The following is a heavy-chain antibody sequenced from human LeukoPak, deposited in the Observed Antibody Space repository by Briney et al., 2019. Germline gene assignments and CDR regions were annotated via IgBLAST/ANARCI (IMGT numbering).Heavy chain of an antibody. CDR1: GFTFSSYA. CDR3: AKDDRWLQFCC. J-gene: IGHJ4*02. CDR2: IIPSGHTT. Sequence: GGSLRLSCAASGFTFSSYAMSWVRQAPGKGLEWVSGIIPSGHTTYYADSVRGRFTISRDNSRNTVYLQMNSRRAEDTAVYYCAKDDRWLQFCCWGQGTLVTVSA. D-gene: IGHD5-24*01. V-gene: IGHV3-23*01.